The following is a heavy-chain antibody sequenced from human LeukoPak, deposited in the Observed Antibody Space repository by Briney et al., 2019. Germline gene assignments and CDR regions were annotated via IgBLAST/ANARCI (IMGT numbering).Heavy chain of an antibody. J-gene: IGHJ4*02. V-gene: IGHV4-61*08. Sequence: SETLSLTCTVSGGSISSGGYYWSWIRQHPGKGLEWIGYIYYSGSTNYNPSLKSRVTISVDTSKNQFSLKLSSVTAADTAVYYCARGGRGESTPHFDYWGQGTLVTVSS. D-gene: IGHD3-10*01. CDR1: GGSISSGGYY. CDR3: ARGGRGESTPHFDY. CDR2: IYYSGST.